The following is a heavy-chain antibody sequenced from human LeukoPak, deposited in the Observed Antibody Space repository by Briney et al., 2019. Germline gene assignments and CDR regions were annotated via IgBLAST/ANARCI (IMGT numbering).Heavy chain of an antibody. CDR3: ARGHSSSWYFDY. J-gene: IGHJ4*02. D-gene: IGHD6-13*01. V-gene: IGHV3-33*01. CDR1: GFTFSSYG. Sequence: GRSLRLSCAASGFTFSSYGMHWVRQAPGKGLEWVAVIWYDGSNKYYADSVKGRFTISRDNSKNTLYLQMHRLRAEDTAVYYCARGHSSSWYFDYWGQGTLVTVSS. CDR2: IWYDGSNK.